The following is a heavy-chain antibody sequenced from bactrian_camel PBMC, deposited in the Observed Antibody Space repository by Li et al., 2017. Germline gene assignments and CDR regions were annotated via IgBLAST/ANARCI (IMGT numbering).Heavy chain of an antibody. J-gene: IGHJ6*01. D-gene: IGHD3*01. V-gene: IGHV3-3*01. Sequence: HVQLVESGGGSVQAGGSLTLTCAASGDSTSSNCMAWFRQAPGKEREGVASISTSGGSPHYADSVKGRFTISRDNAKNTVYLQMNSLKPEDTAVYYCAALMDDYCFTLSDAAFRFWGKGTQVTVS. CDR3: AALMDDYCFTLSDAAFRF. CDR1: GDSTSSNC. CDR2: ISTSGGSP.